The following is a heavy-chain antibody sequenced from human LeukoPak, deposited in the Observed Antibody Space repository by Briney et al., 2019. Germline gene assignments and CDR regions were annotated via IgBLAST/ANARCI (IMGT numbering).Heavy chain of an antibody. CDR2: IIPIFGTA. CDR1: GGTFSSYA. Sequence: ASVKVSCKASGGTFSSYAISWVRQAPGQGLEWMGGIIPIFGTANYAQKFQGRVTITADESTSTAYMELSSLRFEDTAVYYCARDRITIFGVARYNWFDPWGQGTLVTVSS. V-gene: IGHV1-69*13. CDR3: ARDRITIFGVARYNWFDP. J-gene: IGHJ5*02. D-gene: IGHD3-3*01.